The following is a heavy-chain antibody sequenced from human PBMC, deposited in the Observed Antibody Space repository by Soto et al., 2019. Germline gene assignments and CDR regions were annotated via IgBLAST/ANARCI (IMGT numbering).Heavy chain of an antibody. D-gene: IGHD3-9*01. CDR1: GFTFSNYN. J-gene: IGHJ4*02. V-gene: IGHV3-21*01. CDR2: ISGSSSYI. Sequence: EVQVVESGGGLVKPGGSLRLSCAASGFTFSNYNINWVRQAPGKGLEWVSSISGSSSYIYNADSVKGRFTISRDNVKNSVYLQMNSLRAEDTAVYYCARGGYDPLTGLDYWGQGTLVTVSS. CDR3: ARGGYDPLTGLDY.